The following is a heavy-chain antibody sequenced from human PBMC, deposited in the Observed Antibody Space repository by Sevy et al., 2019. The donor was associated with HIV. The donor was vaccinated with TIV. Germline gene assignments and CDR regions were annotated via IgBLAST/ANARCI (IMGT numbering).Heavy chain of an antibody. CDR1: GFTFSSYN. Sequence: GGSLGLSCVASGFTFSSYNFNWVRQAPGKGLELISFINSGSTIISHADSVKGRFTISRDSVKKSVYLQMNSLRVEDTAVYYCARDGGYSDYGMDLWGQGTTVTVSS. J-gene: IGHJ6*02. CDR2: INSGSTII. D-gene: IGHD2-15*01. V-gene: IGHV3-48*01. CDR3: ARDGGYSDYGMDL.